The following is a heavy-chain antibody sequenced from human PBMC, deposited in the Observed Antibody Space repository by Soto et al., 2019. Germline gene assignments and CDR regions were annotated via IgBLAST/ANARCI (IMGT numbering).Heavy chain of an antibody. CDR2: IYYSGST. CDR1: GGSISSGGYY. CDR3: AREGGIVGATAADY. V-gene: IGHV4-31*03. J-gene: IGHJ4*02. Sequence: QVQLQESGPGLVKPSQTLSLTCTVSGGSISSGGYYWSWIRQHPGKDLEWIGYIYYSGSTYYNPSLKSRVTISVDTSKNQFSRKLSSVTAADTAVYYCAREGGIVGATAADYWGQGTLVTVSS. D-gene: IGHD1-26*01.